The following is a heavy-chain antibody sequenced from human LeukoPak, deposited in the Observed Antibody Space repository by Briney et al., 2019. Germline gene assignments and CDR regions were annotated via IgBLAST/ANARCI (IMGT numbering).Heavy chain of an antibody. V-gene: IGHV3-64D*06. CDR2: ISSNGGST. J-gene: IGHJ1*01. D-gene: IGHD6-13*01. CDR3: VKSSSSWSQFEYFQH. Sequence: PGGSLRLSCSASGFTFSSYAMHGVRQAPGKGLEYVSAISSNGGSTYYADSVKGRFTISRDSSKNTLYLQMSSLRAEDTAVYYCVKSSSSWSQFEYFQHWGQGTLVTVSS. CDR1: GFTFSSYA.